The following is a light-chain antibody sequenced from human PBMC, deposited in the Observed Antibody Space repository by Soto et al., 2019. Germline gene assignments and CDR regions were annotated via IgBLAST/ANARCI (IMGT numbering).Light chain of an antibody. CDR3: QQYNSHST. CDR2: KAS. Sequence: DIQMTQSPPTLSASGGDIVTITCRASQSISSWLAWYQQKPGKAPKLLIYKASSLESGVPSRFSGSGSGTDFTLTISSLQPDDFAVYYCQQYNSHSTFGQGTKVDI. V-gene: IGKV1-5*03. CDR1: QSISSW. J-gene: IGKJ1*01.